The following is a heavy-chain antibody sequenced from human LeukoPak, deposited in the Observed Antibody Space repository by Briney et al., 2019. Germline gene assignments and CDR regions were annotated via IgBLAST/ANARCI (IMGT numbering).Heavy chain of an antibody. D-gene: IGHD3-3*01. CDR3: ARCESAYDPPDF. V-gene: IGHV3-30*03. Sequence: GGSLRLSCAASGFIFSNSWMNWVRQAPGKGLAWVAVISYDGSNKYYADSVKGRFAISRDNSKNTLYLQMDTLRTQDTAIYYCARCESAYDPPDFWGQGTLVTVSS. J-gene: IGHJ4*02. CDR2: ISYDGSNK. CDR1: GFIFSNSW.